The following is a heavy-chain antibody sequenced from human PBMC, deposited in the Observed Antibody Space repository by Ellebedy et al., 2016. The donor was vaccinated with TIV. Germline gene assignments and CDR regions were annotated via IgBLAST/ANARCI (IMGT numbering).Heavy chain of an antibody. Sequence: SETLSLXXAVSGGSISSGGYSWSWIRQPPGKGLEWIGSTYYSGSTYYNPSLKSRVTISVDTSKNQFSLKLSSVTAADTAVYYCARGAAMVSYYYYGMDVWGQGTTVTVSS. V-gene: IGHV4-30-2*03. CDR2: TYYSGST. CDR1: GGSISSGGYS. D-gene: IGHD5-18*01. J-gene: IGHJ6*02. CDR3: ARGAAMVSYYYYGMDV.